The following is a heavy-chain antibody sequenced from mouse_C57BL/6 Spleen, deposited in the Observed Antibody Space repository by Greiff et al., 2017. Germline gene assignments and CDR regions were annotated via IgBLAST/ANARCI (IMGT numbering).Heavy chain of an antibody. CDR3: ARVPSTAYYFDY. Sequence: EVMLVESGGGLVKPGGSLKLSCAASGFTFSSYTMSWVRQTPEKRLEWVATISGGGGNTYYPDSVKGRFTISRDNAKNTLYLQMSSLRSEDTALYYCARVPSTAYYFDYWGQGTTLTVSS. V-gene: IGHV5-9*01. CDR1: GFTFSSYT. D-gene: IGHD4-1*02. J-gene: IGHJ2*01. CDR2: ISGGGGNT.